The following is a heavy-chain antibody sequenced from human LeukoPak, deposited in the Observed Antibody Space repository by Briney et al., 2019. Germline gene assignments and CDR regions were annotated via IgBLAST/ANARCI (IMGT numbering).Heavy chain of an antibody. Sequence: SETLSLTCAVSGGSFSSGSYYWSWIRQPPGKGLEWIGYIYYSGCTNYNPSLKSRVTISIDTSKNQFSLKLTSVTAADAAVYYCARSGYTYGYGFVIDYWGQGTLVTVSS. J-gene: IGHJ4*02. CDR1: GGSFSSGSYY. D-gene: IGHD5-18*01. CDR3: ARSGYTYGYGFVIDY. V-gene: IGHV4-61*01. CDR2: IYYSGCT.